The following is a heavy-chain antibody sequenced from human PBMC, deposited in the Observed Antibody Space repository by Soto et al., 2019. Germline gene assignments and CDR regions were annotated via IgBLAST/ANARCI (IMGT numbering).Heavy chain of an antibody. CDR3: ARHGGSSSWYQFDF. CDR2: IYYSGST. V-gene: IGHV4-39*01. CDR1: GDGSISSSSYY. J-gene: IGHJ4*01. D-gene: IGHD6-13*01. Sequence: SETLSLTCTVSGDGSISSSSYYWGWIRQPPGKGLEWIGSIYYSGSTYYNPSLKSRVTISVDTSKNQFSLKLSSVTAADTAVFYCARHGGSSSWYQFDFWGQGTLVTVS.